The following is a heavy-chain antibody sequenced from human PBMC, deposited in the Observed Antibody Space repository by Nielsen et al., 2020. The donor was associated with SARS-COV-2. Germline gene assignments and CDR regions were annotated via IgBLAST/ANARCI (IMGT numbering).Heavy chain of an antibody. Sequence: WIRQPPGKGLEWIGEVSHSGSINYNPSLKSRVTISVDTSKNQFSLKLSSVTAADTAVYYCARQGATPTLDYYMDVWGKGTTVTVSS. CDR2: VSHSGSI. V-gene: IGHV4-39*01. CDR3: ARQGATPTLDYYMDV. D-gene: IGHD1-26*01. J-gene: IGHJ6*03.